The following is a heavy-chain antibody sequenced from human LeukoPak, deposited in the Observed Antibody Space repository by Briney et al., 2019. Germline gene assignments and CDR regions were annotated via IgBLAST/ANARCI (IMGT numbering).Heavy chain of an antibody. CDR1: GFTVSSNY. CDR2: ISGSGGST. J-gene: IGHJ4*02. D-gene: IGHD2-8*01. CDR3: AKDVSEEGYYFNY. V-gene: IGHV3-23*01. Sequence: GGSLRLSCAASGFTVSSNYMSWVRQAPGKGLEWVSAISGSGGSTYYADSVKGRFTISRDNSKNTLYLQMNSLRAEDTAVYYCAKDVSEEGYYFNYWGQGTLVTASS.